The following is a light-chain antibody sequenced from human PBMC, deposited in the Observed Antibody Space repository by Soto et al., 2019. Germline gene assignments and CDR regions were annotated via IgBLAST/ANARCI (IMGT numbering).Light chain of an antibody. CDR2: GAS. Sequence: EIVMTQSPATLSVSPGERATLSCRASQSVSSNLAWYQQKPGQAPRLLLYGASSRATGIPDRFSGSGSGTEFTLTISRLEPEDFAVYYCQQYGSSSWTFGQGTKVDIK. J-gene: IGKJ1*01. V-gene: IGKV3-20*01. CDR1: QSVSSN. CDR3: QQYGSSSWT.